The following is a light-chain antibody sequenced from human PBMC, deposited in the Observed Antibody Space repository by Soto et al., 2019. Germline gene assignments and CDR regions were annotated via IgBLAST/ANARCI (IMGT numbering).Light chain of an antibody. V-gene: IGKV3-20*01. CDR2: GAF. Sequence: IVLTQSPGTRYLSPGERATLSCRAGQSLSTSRLAWYQQKPGQAPRLVIYGAFIRATGIPDRFSGSGSGTDFTLTISGMEPEHFAVYYCQQYVTSPLTFGGGTKVDIK. CDR3: QQYVTSPLT. CDR1: QSLSTSR. J-gene: IGKJ4*01.